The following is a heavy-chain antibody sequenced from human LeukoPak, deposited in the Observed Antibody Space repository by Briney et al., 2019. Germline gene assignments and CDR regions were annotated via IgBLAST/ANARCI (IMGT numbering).Heavy chain of an antibody. J-gene: IGHJ6*02. D-gene: IGHD1-1*01. Sequence: GGSLRLSCAASGFTASSNYMSWVRQAPGKGLEWVSVIYSGGSTYYADSVKGRFTISRDNSKNTLYLQMNSLRAEDTAVYYCAREERRYYYYGMDVWGQGTTVTVSS. CDR1: GFTASSNY. CDR2: IYSGGST. V-gene: IGHV3-66*02. CDR3: AREERRYYYYGMDV.